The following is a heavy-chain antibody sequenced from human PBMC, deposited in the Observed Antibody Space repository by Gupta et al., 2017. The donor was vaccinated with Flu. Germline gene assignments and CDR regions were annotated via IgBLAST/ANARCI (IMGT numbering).Heavy chain of an antibody. Sequence: NGVSQAPGKVLEWVSLISGSGSTTFDAVALTGRFPISRDNSMSSVYLQQGSLIAVDTAIDYCAREGGGDCTSANCYQRTELWGQGILVTVSS. D-gene: IGHD2-15*01. J-gene: IGHJ4*02. V-gene: IGHV3-23*01. CDR2: ISGSGSTT. CDR3: AREGGGDCTSANCYQRTEL.